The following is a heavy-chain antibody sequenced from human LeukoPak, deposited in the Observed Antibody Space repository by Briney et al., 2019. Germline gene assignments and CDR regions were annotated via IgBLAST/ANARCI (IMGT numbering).Heavy chain of an antibody. CDR1: GYSFTSYW. CDR3: ARLGGHAFDI. V-gene: IGHV5-51*01. J-gene: IGHJ3*02. CDR2: YYTGGSDT. Sequence: GEPPKIFCNGSGYSFTSYWNGRGRQMPRKGVEGRGIYYTGGSDTRYSPSFQGQVTISADKSISTAYLQWSSLKASDTAMYYCARLGGHAFDIWGQGTMVTVSS.